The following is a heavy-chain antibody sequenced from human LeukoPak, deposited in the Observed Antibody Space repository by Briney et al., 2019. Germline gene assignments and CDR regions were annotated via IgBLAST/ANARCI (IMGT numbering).Heavy chain of an antibody. CDR2: INPSGGST. D-gene: IGHD6-13*01. CDR3: AKDPRRYSRTGGYFDY. J-gene: IGHJ4*02. V-gene: IGHV1-46*01. CDR1: GYTFTSYY. Sequence: APVKVSCKASGYTFTSYYMHWVRQAPGQGLEWMGIINPSGGSTSYAQKFQGRVTMTRDMSTSTVYMELSSLRSEDTAVYYCAKDPRRYSRTGGYFDYWGQGTLVTVSS.